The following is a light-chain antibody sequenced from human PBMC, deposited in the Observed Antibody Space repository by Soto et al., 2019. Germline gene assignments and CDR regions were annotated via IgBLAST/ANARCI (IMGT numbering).Light chain of an antibody. Sequence: QSVLTQPASVSGSPGQSITISCTGTSSDSGGYNYVSWYQQHPGKVPKLIIFEVTTRPSGISDRFSGSKSGNTASLTISGLQADDEADYYCSSFTSGTTLYVFGTGTKLTVL. CDR2: EVT. CDR1: SSDSGGYNY. V-gene: IGLV2-14*01. CDR3: SSFTSGTTLYV. J-gene: IGLJ1*01.